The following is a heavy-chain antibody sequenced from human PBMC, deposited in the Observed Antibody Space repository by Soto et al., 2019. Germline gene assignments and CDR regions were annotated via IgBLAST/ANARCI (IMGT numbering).Heavy chain of an antibody. CDR1: GGSINNYY. J-gene: IGHJ4*02. V-gene: IGHV4-59*01. CDR2: VYYTGTT. Sequence: SETLSLTCTVSGGSINNYYWTWIRQPPGMGLEWIGYVYYTGTTSYNPSLKSRVTISIDGSKNQISLKLNSVTAADTAVYYCARMNYYDTSGYPFDYWGQGQWSPSPQ. CDR3: ARMNYYDTSGYPFDY. D-gene: IGHD3-22*01.